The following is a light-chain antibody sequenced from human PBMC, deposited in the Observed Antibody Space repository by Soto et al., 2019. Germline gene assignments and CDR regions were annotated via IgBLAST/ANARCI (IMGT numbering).Light chain of an antibody. CDR2: GAS. CDR1: QTITSRY. J-gene: IGKJ2*01. CDR3: QQYGSSPSY. V-gene: IGKV3-20*01. Sequence: EIVLTQSPGTLSLSPGERATLSCRANQTITSRYLVWYQQRPGQAPRLLIYGASSRAPGVPDRFGGSGSGTDFTLAVSTLETEYFPVYYCQQYGSSPSYFGHGFKVEIK.